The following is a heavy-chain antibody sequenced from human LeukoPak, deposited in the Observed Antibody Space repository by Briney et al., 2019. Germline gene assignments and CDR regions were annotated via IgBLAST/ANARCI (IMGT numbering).Heavy chain of an antibody. CDR1: GFTFSSYE. CDR3: ARDTVLSLWPRGGFDY. CDR2: ISSSGSTI. Sequence: PGGSLRLSCAASGFTFSSYEMNWVRQAPGKGLKWVSYISSSGSTIYYADSVKGRFTISRDNAKNSLYLQMNSLRAEDTAVYYCARDTVLSLWPRGGFDYWGQGTLVTVSS. J-gene: IGHJ4*02. V-gene: IGHV3-48*03. D-gene: IGHD3-16*02.